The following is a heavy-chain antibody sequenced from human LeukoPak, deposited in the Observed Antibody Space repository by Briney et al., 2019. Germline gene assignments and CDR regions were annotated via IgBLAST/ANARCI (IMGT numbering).Heavy chain of an antibody. CDR2: IYPGDSDT. Sequence: GESLQISCKGSGYSFTSYWIGWVRPMPGKGLEWMGIIYPGDSDTRYSPSFQGQVTISADKSISTAYLQWSSLKASDTAMYYCASVGKPKYQLLWGNYWGQGTLVTVSS. D-gene: IGHD2-2*01. J-gene: IGHJ4*02. CDR1: GYSFTSYW. V-gene: IGHV5-51*01. CDR3: ASVGKPKYQLLWGNY.